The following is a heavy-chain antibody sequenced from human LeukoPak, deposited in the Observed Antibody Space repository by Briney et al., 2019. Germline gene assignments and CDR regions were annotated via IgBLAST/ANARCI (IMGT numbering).Heavy chain of an antibody. J-gene: IGHJ4*02. V-gene: IGHV1-46*01. D-gene: IGHD3-10*01. CDR1: GYTFTGYY. CDR3: ATDVYGSGTLRY. CDR2: INPGGDNT. Sequence: ASVKVSCKASGYTFTGYYMHWVRQAPGQGLEWMGLINPGGDNTDYAQNFQGRVTMTRDTSTSTVYMELSSLRSEDTAVYYCATDVYGSGTLRYWGQGTLVTVSS.